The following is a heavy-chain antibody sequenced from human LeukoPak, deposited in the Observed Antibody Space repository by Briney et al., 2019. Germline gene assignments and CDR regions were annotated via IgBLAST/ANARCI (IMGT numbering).Heavy chain of an antibody. J-gene: IGHJ4*02. CDR1: AGSISTYY. D-gene: IGHD3-22*01. V-gene: IGHV4-59*01. CDR3: ARHLTPHYYDSHFGH. Sequence: PSETLSLTCTVSAGSISTYYWSWVRQPPGEALEGIGYIFYTGSTNYNPSLKSRLTMSVDTSKNQFSLKLTSVTAADTAVYYCARHLTPHYYDSHFGHWGQGTPVTVSS. CDR2: IFYTGST.